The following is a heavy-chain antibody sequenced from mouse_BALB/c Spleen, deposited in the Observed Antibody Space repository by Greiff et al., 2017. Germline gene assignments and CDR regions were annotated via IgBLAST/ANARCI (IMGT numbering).Heavy chain of an antibody. CDR1: GYTFSSYW. D-gene: IGHD2-14*01. V-gene: IGHV1-9*01. Sequence: VKLMESGAELMKPGASVKISCKATGYTFSSYWIEWVKQRPGHGLEWIGEILPGSGSTNYNEKFKGKATFTADTSSNTAYMQLSSLTSEDSAVYYCARSYRYEGWYFDVWGAGTTVTVSS. CDR2: ILPGSGST. J-gene: IGHJ1*01. CDR3: ARSYRYEGWYFDV.